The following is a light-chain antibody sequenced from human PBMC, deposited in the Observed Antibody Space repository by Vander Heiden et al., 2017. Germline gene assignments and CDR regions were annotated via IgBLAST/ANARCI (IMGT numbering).Light chain of an antibody. J-gene: IGKJ1*01. Sequence: DIQMTQSPSSLSASVGDRVTITCRASQSISSYLNWYQQKPGKAPKLLIYAASSLQSGVPSRFSGSASGTDFTLTISMLPPEDFATYYCQQSDTTRQTFGQGTKVEIK. V-gene: IGKV1-39*01. CDR1: QSISSY. CDR2: AAS. CDR3: QQSDTTRQT.